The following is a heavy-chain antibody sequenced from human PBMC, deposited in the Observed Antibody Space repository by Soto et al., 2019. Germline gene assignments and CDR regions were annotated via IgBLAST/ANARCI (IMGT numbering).Heavy chain of an antibody. Sequence: SETLSLTCTVSGGSISSGGYDWSWIRQHPXKGLEWIGYINYSESTYYNPSLKSRVTISVDTSKNRFSLKLSSVTAADTAVYYCARANKGDSSGYYRKLDFWGQGTLVTVSS. CDR3: ARANKGDSSGYYRKLDF. CDR1: GGSISSGGYD. V-gene: IGHV4-31*03. CDR2: INYSEST. J-gene: IGHJ4*02. D-gene: IGHD3-22*01.